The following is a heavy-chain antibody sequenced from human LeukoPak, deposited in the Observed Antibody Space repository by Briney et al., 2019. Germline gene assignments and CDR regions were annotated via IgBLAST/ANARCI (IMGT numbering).Heavy chain of an antibody. V-gene: IGHV4-61*02. D-gene: IGHD3-10*01. Sequence: SETLSLTCTVSGGSISSSSYYWGWIRQPAGKGLEWIGRIYTSGSTNYNPSLKSRVTMSIDTSKNQFSLKVISVTAADAAVYYCARAGDGSGSYDNADYDYWGQGTLVTVSS. CDR1: GGSISSSSYY. CDR3: ARAGDGSGSYDNADYDY. CDR2: IYTSGST. J-gene: IGHJ4*02.